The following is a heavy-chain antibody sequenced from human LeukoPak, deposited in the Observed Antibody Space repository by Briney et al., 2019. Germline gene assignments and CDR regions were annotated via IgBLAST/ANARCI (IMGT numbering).Heavy chain of an antibody. J-gene: IGHJ5*02. Sequence: PSQTLSLTCTVSGDSISSGGYHWTWIRQHPGKGLERIGYISYSGSTYYNPSLKSRVNISMDTSKNQFSLTLTSVTAADTAVYYCARDYGDYFRWFDPWGQGTLVTV. V-gene: IGHV4-31*03. D-gene: IGHD4-17*01. CDR1: GDSISSGGYH. CDR2: ISYSGST. CDR3: ARDYGDYFRWFDP.